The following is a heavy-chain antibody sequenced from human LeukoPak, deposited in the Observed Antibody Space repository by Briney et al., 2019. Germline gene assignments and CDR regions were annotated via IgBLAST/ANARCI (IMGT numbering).Heavy chain of an antibody. V-gene: IGHV1-69*04. CDR3: ARARVEDSSGYLDY. CDR1: GGTFITHA. J-gene: IGHJ4*02. D-gene: IGHD6-19*01. CDR2: IIPILGIA. Sequence: SVKVSCKASGGTFITHAISWVRQAPGQGLEWMGRIIPILGIANYAQKFQGRVTITADKSTSTAYMELSSLRSEDTAVYYCARARVEDSSGYLDYWGQGTLVTVSS.